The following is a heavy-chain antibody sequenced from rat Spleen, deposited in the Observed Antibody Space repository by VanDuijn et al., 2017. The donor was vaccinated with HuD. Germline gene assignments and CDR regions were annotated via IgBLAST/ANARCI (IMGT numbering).Heavy chain of an antibody. V-gene: IGHV5-31*01. CDR3: TINNLDY. CDR2: ITDTGGYT. J-gene: IGHJ2*01. Sequence: EVQLVESGGGLVQPGRSLKLSCIASGFTFNNYWMTWIRQAPGKGLEWVASITDTGGYTYYPDSVKGRFTISRDNAKSTLYLQMNSLGSQDTATYYCTINNLDYWGQGVMVTVSS. D-gene: IGHD1-10*01. CDR1: GFTFNNYW.